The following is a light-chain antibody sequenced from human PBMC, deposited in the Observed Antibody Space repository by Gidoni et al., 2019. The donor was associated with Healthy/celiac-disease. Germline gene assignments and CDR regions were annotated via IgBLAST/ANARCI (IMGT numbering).Light chain of an antibody. V-gene: IGLV2-14*01. CDR3: SAYTSRSTPGV. J-gene: IGLJ2*01. CDR1: SSDVGCYNY. Sequence: HSALTQPASVAGSLGQSTTISCTGTSSDVGCYNYVSWYQQHPGKAPKLMIYEVSNRPPGVSNRFFGSKAGNAASLTISGRLAEDEADYCCSAYTSRSTPGVFGGGTKLTVL. CDR2: EVS.